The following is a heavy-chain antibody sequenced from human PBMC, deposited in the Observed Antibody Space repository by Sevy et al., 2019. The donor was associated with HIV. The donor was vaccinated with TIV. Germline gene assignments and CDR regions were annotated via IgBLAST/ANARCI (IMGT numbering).Heavy chain of an antibody. V-gene: IGHV3-21*01. Sequence: GGSLRLSCGASGFTFSRYSRNWVRQAPGKGLEWVSSISSGNSYIYYADSVKGRFTISRDNAKNSLYLHMNSLRAEDTAVYYCARGSGAVVAGNYFDYWGQGILVTVSS. CDR3: ARGSGAVVAGNYFDY. CDR2: ISSGNSYI. J-gene: IGHJ4*02. D-gene: IGHD6-19*01. CDR1: GFTFSRYS.